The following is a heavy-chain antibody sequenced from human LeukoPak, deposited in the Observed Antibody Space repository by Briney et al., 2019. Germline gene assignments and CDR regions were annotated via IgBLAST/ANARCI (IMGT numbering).Heavy chain of an antibody. Sequence: SETLSLTCTVSGGSISSYYWSWIRQPPGKGLEWIGCIYYSGSTNYNPSLKSRVTISVDTSKNQFSLKLSSVTAADTAVYYCARQVRSMVRGVLGWFDPWGQGTLVTVSS. J-gene: IGHJ5*02. CDR2: IYYSGST. D-gene: IGHD3-10*01. V-gene: IGHV4-59*08. CDR3: ARQVRSMVRGVLGWFDP. CDR1: GGSISSYY.